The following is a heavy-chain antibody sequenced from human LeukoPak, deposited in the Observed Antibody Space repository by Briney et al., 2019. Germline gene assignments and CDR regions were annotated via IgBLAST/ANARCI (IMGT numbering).Heavy chain of an antibody. CDR1: GGSXSGYY. Sequence: XETLSLTCAVYGGSXSGYYWSWIRQPTGKGLEWIGEINHSGTTNYNPSLKSRVTISVDTSKNQFSLKLSSVTAADTAVYYCARGGRYCSSTSCYYYYYYGMDVWGQGTTVTVSS. J-gene: IGHJ6*02. CDR2: INHSGTT. CDR3: ARGGRYCSSTSCYYYYYYGMDV. V-gene: IGHV4-34*01. D-gene: IGHD2-2*01.